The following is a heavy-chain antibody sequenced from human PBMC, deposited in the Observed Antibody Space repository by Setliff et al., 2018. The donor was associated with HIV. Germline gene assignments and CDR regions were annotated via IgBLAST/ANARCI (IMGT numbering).Heavy chain of an antibody. V-gene: IGHV4-59*08. CDR1: GYSISSHY. J-gene: IGHJ4*02. CDR2: VYHSGST. CDR3: ARLRSELGVFDY. D-gene: IGHD1-26*01. Sequence: PSETLSLTCTVSGYSISSHYWGWIRQPPGKGLEWIGYVYHSGSTNYNPSLKSRVTISVDTSKNQFSMKLRSVTAADTAVYYCARLRSELGVFDYWVQGTLVTVSS.